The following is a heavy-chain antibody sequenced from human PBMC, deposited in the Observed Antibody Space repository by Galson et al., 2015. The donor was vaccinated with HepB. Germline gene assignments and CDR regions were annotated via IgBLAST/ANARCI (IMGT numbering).Heavy chain of an antibody. CDR1: GFTFSNAW. CDR3: TTEYYYDSSVGAFDI. J-gene: IGHJ3*02. D-gene: IGHD3-22*01. V-gene: IGHV3-15*01. Sequence: SLRLSCAASGFTFSNAWMSWVRQAPGKGLEWVGRIKSKTDGGTTDYAAPVKGRFTISRDDSKNTLYLQMNSLKTEDTAVYYCTTEYYYDSSVGAFDIWGQGTMVTVSS. CDR2: IKSKTDGGTT.